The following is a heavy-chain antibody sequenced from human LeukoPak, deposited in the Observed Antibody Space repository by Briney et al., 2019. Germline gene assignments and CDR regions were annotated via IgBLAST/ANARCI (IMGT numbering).Heavy chain of an antibody. V-gene: IGHV3-23*01. CDR2: INTSGGRT. CDR1: GFTFSSYG. CDR3: AKASNDGGTFDY. Sequence: GRSLRLSCAASGFTFSSYGMHWVRQAPGKGLQWVSGINTSGGRTYYADSVKGRFTISRDSSNNTLYLQMNSLRAEDTAVYYCAKASNDGGTFDYWGQGALVTVSS. J-gene: IGHJ4*02. D-gene: IGHD4-23*01.